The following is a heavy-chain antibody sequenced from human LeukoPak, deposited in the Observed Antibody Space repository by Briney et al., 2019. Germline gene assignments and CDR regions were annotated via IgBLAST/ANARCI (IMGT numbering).Heavy chain of an antibody. CDR3: AAIAAAGTAGYFDY. Sequence: GASVKVSCKASGYTFTSYYIHWVRQAPGQGLEWMGIVNPSGGSTSYAQKFQGRVTMTRDTSTSTVYMELSSLRSEDTAVYYCAAIAAAGTAGYFDYWGQGTLVTVSS. CDR2: VNPSGGST. V-gene: IGHV1-46*01. J-gene: IGHJ4*02. D-gene: IGHD6-13*01. CDR1: GYTFTSYY.